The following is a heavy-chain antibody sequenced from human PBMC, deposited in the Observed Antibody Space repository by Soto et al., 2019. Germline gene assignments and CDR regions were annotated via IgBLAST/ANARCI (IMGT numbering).Heavy chain of an antibody. CDR1: GFTFSGSA. J-gene: IGHJ5*02. D-gene: IGHD6-13*01. Sequence: EVQVVESGGDLVQPGGSLKLSCAASGFTFSGSAMHWVRQASGKGLEWVGHIRTKANNYATAYAASVKGRLTISRDDLKNMAYLEMNSLRTEDTAVYYCIRAAAGLDPWGQGTLVTVSS. CDR3: IRAAAGLDP. CDR2: IRTKANNYAT. V-gene: IGHV3-73*01.